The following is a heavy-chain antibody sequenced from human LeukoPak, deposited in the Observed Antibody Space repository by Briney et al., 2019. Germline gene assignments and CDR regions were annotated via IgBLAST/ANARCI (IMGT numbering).Heavy chain of an antibody. D-gene: IGHD3-10*01. Sequence: SETLSLTCTVSGGSISSSYWSWIRQPAGKGLEWIGRIYTSGSTNYNPSLKSRVTISVDTSKNQFSLKLSPVTAADTAVYYCARGLWFGDENPPYFDYWGQGTLVTVSS. CDR1: GGSISSSY. V-gene: IGHV4-4*07. CDR2: IYTSGST. J-gene: IGHJ4*02. CDR3: ARGLWFGDENPPYFDY.